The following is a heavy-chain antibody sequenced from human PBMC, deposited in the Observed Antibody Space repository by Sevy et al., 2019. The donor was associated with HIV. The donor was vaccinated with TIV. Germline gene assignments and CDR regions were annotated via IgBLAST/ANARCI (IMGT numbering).Heavy chain of an antibody. V-gene: IGHV3-23*01. Sequence: GGSLRLSCAASGFSFSGYVMNWVRQAPGKGLEWVSSISGRDSSTYYADSVRGRFIISRDNSENTLYWQRNGLRAEDSAVYYCAKVTLGGLLAAHDAFDVWGQGTMVTVSS. CDR1: GFSFSGYV. J-gene: IGHJ3*01. CDR3: AKVTLGGLLAAHDAFDV. D-gene: IGHD3-16*01. CDR2: ISGRDSST.